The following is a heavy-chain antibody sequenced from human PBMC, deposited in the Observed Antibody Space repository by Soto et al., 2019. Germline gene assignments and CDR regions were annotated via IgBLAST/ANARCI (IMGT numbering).Heavy chain of an antibody. V-gene: IGHV3-21*01. Sequence: EVQLVESGGGLVKPGGSLRLSCAASGFTFSSCSMNWVRQAPGKGLEWVSSISSGSDYIFYAESVKGRLTISRDNAKNPMYLQMDSLRAEDTAVYFCARNEVVPGAFDTWGQGTMVTVSS. CDR1: GFTFSSCS. CDR3: ARNEVVPGAFDT. J-gene: IGHJ3*02. D-gene: IGHD2-15*01. CDR2: ISSGSDYI.